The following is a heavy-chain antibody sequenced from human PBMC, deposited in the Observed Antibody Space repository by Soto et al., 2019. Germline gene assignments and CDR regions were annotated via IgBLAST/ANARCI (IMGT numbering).Heavy chain of an antibody. CDR2: IDPSDSYT. CDR1: GYSFTSYW. D-gene: IGHD6-19*01. V-gene: IGHV5-10-1*01. Sequence: PGESLKISCKGSGYSFTSYWISWGRQSPGKGLEWMGRIDPSDSYTNYSPSFQGHVTISADKSISTAYLQWSSLKASDTAMYYCARRGRSSGWSYFDYWGQGTLVTVSS. CDR3: ARRGRSSGWSYFDY. J-gene: IGHJ4*02.